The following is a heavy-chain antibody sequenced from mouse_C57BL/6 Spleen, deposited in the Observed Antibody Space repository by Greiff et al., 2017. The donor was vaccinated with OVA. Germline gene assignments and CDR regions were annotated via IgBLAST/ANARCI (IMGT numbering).Heavy chain of an antibody. J-gene: IGHJ2*01. CDR3: ARSGLTVYFDY. V-gene: IGHV1-80*01. CDR2: IYPGDGDT. Sequence: QVQLKESGAELVKPGASVKISCKASGYAFSSYWMNWVKQRPGKGLEWIGQIYPGDGDTNYNGKFKGKATLTADKSSSTAYMQLSSLTSEDSAVYFCARSGLTVYFDYWGQGTTLTVSS. CDR1: GYAFSSYW. D-gene: IGHD3-1*01.